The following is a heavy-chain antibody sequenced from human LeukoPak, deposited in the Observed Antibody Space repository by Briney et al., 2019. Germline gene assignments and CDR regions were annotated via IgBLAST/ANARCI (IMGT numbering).Heavy chain of an antibody. CDR3: ARVNPPFAYCGGDCYSGVAFDI. CDR1: GGSISSGGYS. CDR2: IYHSGST. J-gene: IGHJ3*02. V-gene: IGHV4-30-2*01. Sequence: SETLSLTCAVSGGSISSGGYSWSWIRQPPGKGLEWIGYIYHSGSTYYNPSLKSRVTISVDRSKNQFSLKLSSATAADTAVYYCARVNPPFAYCGGDCYSGVAFDIWGQGTMVTVSS. D-gene: IGHD2-21*02.